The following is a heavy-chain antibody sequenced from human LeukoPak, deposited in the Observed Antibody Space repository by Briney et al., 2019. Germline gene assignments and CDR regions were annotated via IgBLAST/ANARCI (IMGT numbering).Heavy chain of an antibody. J-gene: IGHJ4*02. D-gene: IGHD4-17*01. CDR1: GDSISSTNW. CDR2: IDHRGNT. Sequence: PSETLSLTSAVSGDSISSTNWWNWVRQPPGKGLEWIGEIDHRGNTNYNPSLKSRVTISVDRSKNQFSLKLTSVTAADTAVYYCARGYGPGYWGQGTLVTVSA. V-gene: IGHV4-4*02. CDR3: ARGYGPGY.